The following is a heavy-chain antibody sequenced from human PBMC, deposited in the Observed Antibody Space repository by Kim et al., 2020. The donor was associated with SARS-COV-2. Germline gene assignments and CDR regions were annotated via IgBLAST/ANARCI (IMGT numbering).Heavy chain of an antibody. D-gene: IGHD2-21*02. CDR2: ISSSSSYI. Sequence: GGSLRLSCAASGFTFSSYSMNWVRQAPGKGLEWVSSISSSSSYIYYADSVKGRFTISRDNAKNSLYLQMNSLRAEDTAVYYCARDVVVTQLDAFDIWGQGTMVTVSS. CDR3: ARDVVVTQLDAFDI. V-gene: IGHV3-21*01. CDR1: GFTFSSYS. J-gene: IGHJ3*02.